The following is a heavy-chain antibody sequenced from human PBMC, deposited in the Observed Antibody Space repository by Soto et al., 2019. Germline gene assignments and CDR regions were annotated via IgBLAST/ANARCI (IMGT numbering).Heavy chain of an antibody. Sequence: QLQLQESGPGLVKPSETLSLTCTVSGGSISSSSYYWGWIRQLPGKGLEWIGSIYYSGSTYYNPSLKRRITTSVGTSKNQSSLKLSSVTAADTAVYYGARHGSSSSWYNYYYMDVWGKVTTVIVSS. V-gene: IGHV4-39*01. CDR2: IYYSGST. J-gene: IGHJ6*03. D-gene: IGHD6-13*01. CDR1: GGSISSSSYY. CDR3: ARHGSSSSWYNYYYMDV.